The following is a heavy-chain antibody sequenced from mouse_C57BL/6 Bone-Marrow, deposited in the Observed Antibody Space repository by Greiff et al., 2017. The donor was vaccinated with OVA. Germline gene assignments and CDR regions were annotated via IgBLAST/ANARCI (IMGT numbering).Heavy chain of an antibody. J-gene: IGHJ3*01. Sequence: EVQRVESGPGLVKPSQSLSLTCSVTGYSITSGYYWNWIRQFPGNKLEWMGYISYDGSNNYNPSLKNRISITRDTSKNQFFLKLNSVTTEDTATYYCARRDYGSSSWFAYWGQGTLVTVSA. CDR2: ISYDGSN. CDR1: GYSITSGYY. V-gene: IGHV3-6*01. CDR3: ARRDYGSSSWFAY. D-gene: IGHD1-1*01.